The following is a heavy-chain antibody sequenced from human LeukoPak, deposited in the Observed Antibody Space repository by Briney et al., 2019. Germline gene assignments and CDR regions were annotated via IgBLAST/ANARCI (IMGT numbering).Heavy chain of an antibody. Sequence: PGGSLRLSCIASGFIFDDYAMSWVRQAPGKGLEWVSVISGSGGSTYSADSVKGRFTISRDNSKNTLYLQMISLRTEDTAVYYCAKAGEYYDSSVYYYFDYWGQGTLVTVSS. CDR1: GFIFDDYA. D-gene: IGHD3-22*01. CDR2: ISGSGGST. CDR3: AKAGEYYDSSVYYYFDY. J-gene: IGHJ4*02. V-gene: IGHV3-23*01.